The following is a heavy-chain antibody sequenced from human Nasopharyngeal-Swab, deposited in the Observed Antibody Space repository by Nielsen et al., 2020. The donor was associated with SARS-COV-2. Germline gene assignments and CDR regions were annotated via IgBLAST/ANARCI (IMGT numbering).Heavy chain of an antibody. CDR3: AKVVVIGEDYYYGMDV. V-gene: IGHV3-21*01. J-gene: IGHJ6*02. D-gene: IGHD2-15*01. Sequence: GESLKISCAASGFTFSSYSMNWVRQAPGKGLEWVSSITSSSSYIYYADSVKGRFTISRDNSKNTLYLQMNSLRAEDTAVYYCAKVVVIGEDYYYGMDVWGQGTTVTVSS. CDR2: ITSSSSYI. CDR1: GFTFSSYS.